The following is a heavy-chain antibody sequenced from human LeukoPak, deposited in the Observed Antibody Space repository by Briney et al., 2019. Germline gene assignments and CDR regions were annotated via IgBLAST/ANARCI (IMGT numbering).Heavy chain of an antibody. CDR2: ISSDESNK. CDR1: GFTFCSYG. V-gene: IGHV3-30*18. D-gene: IGHD2-2*01. CDR3: AKAAVVPAAPDF. Sequence: GGSLRLSCAASGFTFCSYGIHWVRQAPGKGLEWVAFISSDESNKYYADSVKGRFTISRDNSKNTLYLQMNSLRAEGTAVYYCAKAAVVPAAPDFWGQGTLVTVS. J-gene: IGHJ4*02.